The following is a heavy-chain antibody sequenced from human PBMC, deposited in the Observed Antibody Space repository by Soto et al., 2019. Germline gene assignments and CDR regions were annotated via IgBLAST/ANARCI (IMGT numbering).Heavy chain of an antibody. Sequence: SESLSLTCTVSGGSISSYYWSWIRQPPGKGLEWIGYIYYSGSTNYNPSLKSRVTISVDSSKNQFSLKLSSVTAADTAVYYCARLGGYYQAFDSWGQGTLVTVSS. CDR1: GGSISSYY. CDR2: IYYSGST. D-gene: IGHD3-22*01. V-gene: IGHV4-59*08. J-gene: IGHJ4*02. CDR3: ARLGGYYQAFDS.